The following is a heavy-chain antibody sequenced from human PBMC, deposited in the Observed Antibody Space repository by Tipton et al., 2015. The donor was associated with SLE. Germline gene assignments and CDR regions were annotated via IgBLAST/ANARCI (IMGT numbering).Heavy chain of an antibody. J-gene: IGHJ4*02. Sequence: TLSLTCTVSGGSISSSSYYWGWIRQPPGKGLEWIGSIYYSGSTYYNPSLKSRVTISVDTSKNQFSLKLSSVTAADTAVYYCAREEGRGPFDYWGQGTLVTVPS. V-gene: IGHV4-39*07. CDR1: GGSISSSSYY. CDR2: IYYSGST. CDR3: AREEGRGPFDY. D-gene: IGHD3-10*01.